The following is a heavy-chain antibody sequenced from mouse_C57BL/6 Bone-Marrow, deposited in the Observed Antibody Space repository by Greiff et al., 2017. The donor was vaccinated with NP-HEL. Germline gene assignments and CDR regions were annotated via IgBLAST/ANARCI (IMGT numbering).Heavy chain of an antibody. CDR3: TTDPFAY. V-gene: IGHV14-4*01. J-gene: IGHJ3*01. Sequence: VQLQQSGAELVRPGASVKLSCTASGFNIKDDYMHWVKQRPEQGLEWIGWIDPETGDTEYASKFQGKATITADTSSNTAYLQLSSLTSEDTAVYYWTTDPFAYWGQGTLVTVSA. CDR2: IDPETGDT. CDR1: GFNIKDDY.